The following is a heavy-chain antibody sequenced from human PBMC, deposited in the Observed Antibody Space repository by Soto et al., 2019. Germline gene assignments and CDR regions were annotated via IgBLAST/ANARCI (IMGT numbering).Heavy chain of an antibody. CDR3: VKPPAYYYDRRTPYTV. Sequence: GGSLRLFCSASGFTFSSYALHWVRQTTGKGLEYVSAISDNGISTYYADSVKGRFAIYRDNSKNTLKLQMSSLRAEDTAVYYCVKPPAYYYDRRTPYTVWGQGIRVTVAS. CDR1: GFTFSSYA. CDR2: ISDNGIST. D-gene: IGHD3-22*01. J-gene: IGHJ4*02. V-gene: IGHV3-64D*06.